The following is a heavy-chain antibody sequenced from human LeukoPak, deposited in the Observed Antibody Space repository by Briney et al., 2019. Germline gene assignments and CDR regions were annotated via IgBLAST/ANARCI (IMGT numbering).Heavy chain of an antibody. CDR3: ARTRYYYNSRSYGAPYYFDY. D-gene: IGHD3-10*01. CDR2: IYYSGST. Sequence: SSETLSLTRAVSGVSLSSISYYWGWIRQPRGGGLEWIGRIYYSGSTYYNPSPKSQVTISVDTSKNQFSLKLRSVTAADTAVYYCARTRYYYNSRSYGAPYYFDYWGQGTLVTVSS. CDR1: GVSLSSISYY. J-gene: IGHJ4*02. V-gene: IGHV4-39*01.